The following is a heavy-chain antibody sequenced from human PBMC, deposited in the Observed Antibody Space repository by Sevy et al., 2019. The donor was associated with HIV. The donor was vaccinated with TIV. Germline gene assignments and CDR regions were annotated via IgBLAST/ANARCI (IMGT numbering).Heavy chain of an antibody. CDR1: GYRFTSYW. J-gene: IGHJ4*02. V-gene: IGHV5-51*01. Sequence: GESLKISCKASGYRFTSYWIGWVRQMPGKGLQWMGIIYPDDSDTRYSPSFQGQVIISADKSINTAYLQWSSLKASDTAMHFCARRSYDTNGYPQYFFDSWGQGTLVTVSS. D-gene: IGHD3-22*01. CDR2: IYPDDSDT. CDR3: ARRSYDTNGYPQYFFDS.